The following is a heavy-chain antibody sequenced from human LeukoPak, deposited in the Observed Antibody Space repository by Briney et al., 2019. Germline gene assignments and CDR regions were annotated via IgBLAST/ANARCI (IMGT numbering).Heavy chain of an antibody. CDR2: LSGGGGDT. Sequence: SGGSLRLSCAASGFTFSSYAMSWVRQAPGKGPEWVSSLSGGGGDTYYADAVNGRFTISRDNSKKTLYLQMNSLRAEDAAVYYCAKDRYYDSRRAYDYWGQGTPVTVSS. CDR3: AKDRYYDSRRAYDY. J-gene: IGHJ4*02. D-gene: IGHD3-22*01. V-gene: IGHV3-23*01. CDR1: GFTFSSYA.